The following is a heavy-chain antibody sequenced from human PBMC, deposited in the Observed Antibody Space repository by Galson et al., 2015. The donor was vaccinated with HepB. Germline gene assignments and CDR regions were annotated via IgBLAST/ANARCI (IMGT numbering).Heavy chain of an antibody. CDR3: ARVESIVGVTNGYYSYYNMDV. V-gene: IGHV1-69*13. CDR2: IIPIFASP. CDR1: GGTFNSHA. Sequence: SVKVSCKASGGTFNSHAISWVRQAPGQGLEWMRGIIPIFASPNYAQKFQGRITITADESTSTVYMELSSLRSEDTAVYYCARVESIVGVTNGYYSYYNMDVWGKGTTVTVAS. J-gene: IGHJ6*03. D-gene: IGHD1-26*01.